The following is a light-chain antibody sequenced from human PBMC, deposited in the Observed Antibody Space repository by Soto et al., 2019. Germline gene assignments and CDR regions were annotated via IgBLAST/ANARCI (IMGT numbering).Light chain of an antibody. V-gene: IGLV2-11*01. J-gene: IGLJ1*01. CDR1: SSDVGGYNY. Sequence: QSVLTQPRSVSGSPGQSVTISCTGTSSDVGGYNYVSWYQQHPGKAPKLMIYDVSNRPSGVPDRFSGSKSGNTASLTISGLHAEDEADYYCCSYAGSYVFGTGTKLTVL. CDR2: DVS. CDR3: CSYAGSYV.